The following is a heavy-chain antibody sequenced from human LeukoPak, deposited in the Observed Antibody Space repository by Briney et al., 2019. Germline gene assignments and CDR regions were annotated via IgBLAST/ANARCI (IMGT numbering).Heavy chain of an antibody. CDR1: GFTFSTYW. Sequence: GGSLRLSCAASGFTFSTYWMHWVRQAPGKGLVWVSRINSDGSSTSYADSVKGRFTISRDNAKNTLYLQMNSLRVDDTAVYYCVRVGDRGSGSYYYYLDQWGQGTLVTVSS. CDR3: VRVGDRGSGSYYYYLDQ. D-gene: IGHD1-26*01. V-gene: IGHV3-74*01. J-gene: IGHJ4*02. CDR2: INSDGSST.